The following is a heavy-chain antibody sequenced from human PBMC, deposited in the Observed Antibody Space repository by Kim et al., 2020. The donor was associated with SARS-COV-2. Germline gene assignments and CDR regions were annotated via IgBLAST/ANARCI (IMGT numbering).Heavy chain of an antibody. V-gene: IGHV3-20*01. Sequence: ADSIKSRFTISRDNAKNSLFLQMNSLRAEDTALYHCARGSMTTVTKGSFDYWGQGTLVTVSS. CDR3: ARGSMTTVTKGSFDY. J-gene: IGHJ4*02. D-gene: IGHD4-4*01.